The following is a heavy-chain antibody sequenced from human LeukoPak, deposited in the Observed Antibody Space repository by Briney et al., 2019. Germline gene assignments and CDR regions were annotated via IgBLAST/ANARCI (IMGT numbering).Heavy chain of an antibody. CDR2: ISYDGSNK. CDR3: ARDPRQYSSGWYYFDY. V-gene: IGHV3-30-3*01. J-gene: IGHJ4*02. Sequence: GRSLRLSCAASGFTFSSYTMHWVRQAPGKGLEWVAVISYDGSNKYYADSVKGRFTISRDDSKNTLYLQMNSLRAEDTAVYYCARDPRQYSSGWYYFDYWGQGTLVTVSS. CDR1: GFTFSSYT. D-gene: IGHD6-19*01.